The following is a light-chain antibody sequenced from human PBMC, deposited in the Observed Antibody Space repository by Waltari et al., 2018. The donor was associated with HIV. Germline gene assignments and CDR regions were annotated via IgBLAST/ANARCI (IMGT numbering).Light chain of an antibody. J-gene: IGLJ2*01. V-gene: IGLV3-21*02. Sequence: SYGLTQPPSMSVAAGQAAKFTCGGHNIGARSVQWYQKRPGQAPKLVVYDNSDRPPGTPDRFSGSNSRNTATLTISRVEAGDEAEYYCQVWDNIGDRVVFGGGTKLTVL. CDR3: QVWDNIGDRVV. CDR1: NIGARS. CDR2: DNS.